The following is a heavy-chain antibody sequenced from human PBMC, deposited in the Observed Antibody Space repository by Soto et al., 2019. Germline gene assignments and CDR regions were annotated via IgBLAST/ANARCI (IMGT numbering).Heavy chain of an antibody. CDR1: GFTFEDHA. CDR3: ARHMGPNAFTGNHEPGMDV. CDR2: ISWNSDII. J-gene: IGHJ6*02. V-gene: IGHV3-9*01. Sequence: PGGSLRLSCVASGFTFEDHAMHWVRQGPGKGLEWVSGISWNSDIIVYADSVKGRFTMSRDNVKNSLYLQMSSLRSEDTAAYYCARHMGPNAFTGNHEPGMDVWGQGTTVTVSS.